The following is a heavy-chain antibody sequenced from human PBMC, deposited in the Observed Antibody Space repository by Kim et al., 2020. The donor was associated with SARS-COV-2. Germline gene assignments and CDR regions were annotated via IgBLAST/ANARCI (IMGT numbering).Heavy chain of an antibody. J-gene: IGHJ6*02. CDR3: ARDTSNYYGMDV. Sequence: YYADSVKGRFTISRDNSKNTLYLQMNSLGAEDTAVYYCARDTSNYYGMDVWGQGTTVTVSS. V-gene: IGHV3-33*01. D-gene: IGHD2-2*01.